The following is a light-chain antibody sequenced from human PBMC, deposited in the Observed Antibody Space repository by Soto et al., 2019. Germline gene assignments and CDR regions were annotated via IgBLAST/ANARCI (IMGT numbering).Light chain of an antibody. V-gene: IGKV3-20*01. CDR2: GAS. J-gene: IGKJ2*01. CDR1: PSVSSNY. Sequence: ELVLTQSPGPLSLSPGERASLSCRASPSVSSNYLAWYQQKPGQAPRLLIYGASSRATGIPDKFSGSGSRTAFTLTISRLEPEDFAVYYCQQYGSSPPNTFGQGTKLESK. CDR3: QQYGSSPPNT.